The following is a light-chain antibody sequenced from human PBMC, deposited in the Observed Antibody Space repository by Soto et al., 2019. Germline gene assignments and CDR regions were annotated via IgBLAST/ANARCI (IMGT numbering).Light chain of an antibody. CDR1: SSDVGGYNY. V-gene: IGLV2-14*01. CDR3: SSYTSSSTYV. Sequence: QSVLTQPASVSGSPGQSITISCTGSSSDVGGYNYVSWYQHHPGKAPKLMIYAVSNRPSGVSDRFSGSKSADTASLTISGLQAEDEADYYCSSYTSSSTYVFGTGTKVTVL. CDR2: AVS. J-gene: IGLJ1*01.